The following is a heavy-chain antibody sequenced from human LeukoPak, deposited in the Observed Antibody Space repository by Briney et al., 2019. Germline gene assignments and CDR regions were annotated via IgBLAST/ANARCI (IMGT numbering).Heavy chain of an antibody. D-gene: IGHD3-3*01. V-gene: IGHV4-4*02. J-gene: IGHJ3*02. CDR3: ARPGIGGAFDI. CDR2: IYHSGST. Sequence: SGTLSLTCAVSGXSISSPNWWSWVRQPPGEGLEWIGEIYHSGSTNYNPSLKNRVTILIDRSKNQFSLKLTSVTAADTAIYYCARPGIGGAFDIWGQGTMVTVFS. CDR1: GXSISSPNW.